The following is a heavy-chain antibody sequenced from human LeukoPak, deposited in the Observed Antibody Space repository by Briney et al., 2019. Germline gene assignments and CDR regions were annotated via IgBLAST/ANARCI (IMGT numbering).Heavy chain of an antibody. CDR2: IYYSGST. V-gene: IGHV4-59*11. CDR1: GGSISSHY. D-gene: IGHD4-23*01. J-gene: IGHJ4*02. Sequence: SETLSLTCTVSGGSISSHYWSWIRQPPGKGLEWIGYIYYSGSTNYNPSLKSRVTISVDTSKNQFSLKLSSVTAADTAVYYCARDAWNGNSPLDYWGQGTLVTVSS. CDR3: ARDAWNGNSPLDY.